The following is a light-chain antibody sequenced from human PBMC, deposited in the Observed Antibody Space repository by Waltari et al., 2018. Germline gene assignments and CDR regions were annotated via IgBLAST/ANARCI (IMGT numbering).Light chain of an antibody. CDR2: WAS. Sequence: DIVMTQTPDSLAVSLGERATINCKSSQSVLYRSKNKNYLAWYQQKPGQSPTLVIYWASTRESGVPDRFSGSGSGTDFTLTISSLQAEDVAMYYCQQYYSVPRTFGQGTRLEIK. J-gene: IGKJ5*01. CDR1: QSVLYRSKNKNY. V-gene: IGKV4-1*01. CDR3: QQYYSVPRT.